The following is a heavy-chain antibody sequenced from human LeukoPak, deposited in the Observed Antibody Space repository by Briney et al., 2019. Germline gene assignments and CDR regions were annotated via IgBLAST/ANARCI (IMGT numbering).Heavy chain of an antibody. Sequence: GGSLRLSCGASGFTVSSNYMSWVRQAPGKGLGWVSVIYSGGSTYYADSVKGRFTISRDNSKNTLYLQMNSLRAEDTAVYYCARVAAMGDLNDWGQGTLVTVSS. V-gene: IGHV3-53*01. D-gene: IGHD2-2*01. CDR3: ARVAAMGDLND. CDR2: IYSGGST. CDR1: GFTVSSNY. J-gene: IGHJ4*02.